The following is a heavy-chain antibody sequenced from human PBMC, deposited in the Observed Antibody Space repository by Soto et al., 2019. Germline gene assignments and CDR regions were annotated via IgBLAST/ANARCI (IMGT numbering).Heavy chain of an antibody. CDR1: GFTFSSYA. V-gene: IGHV3-30-3*01. Sequence: QVQLVESGGGVVQPGRSLRLSCAASGFTFSSYAMHWVRQAPGKGLEWVAVISYDGSNKYYADSVKGRFTISRDNSKNTLYLQMNSLRAEDTAVYYCARAADREYSSSSVRSGVDYWGQGTLVTVSS. D-gene: IGHD6-6*01. CDR2: ISYDGSNK. J-gene: IGHJ4*02. CDR3: ARAADREYSSSSVRSGVDY.